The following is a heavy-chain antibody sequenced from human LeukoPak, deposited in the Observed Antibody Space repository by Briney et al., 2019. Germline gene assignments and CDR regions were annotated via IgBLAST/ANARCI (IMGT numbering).Heavy chain of an antibody. CDR1: GGSFSGYY. CDR3: ARGARITMIVVVSRWFDP. CDR2: INHSGST. D-gene: IGHD3-22*01. V-gene: IGHV4-34*01. Sequence: SETLSLTCAVYGGSFSGYYWSWIRQPPGKGLEWIGEINHSGSTNYNPSLKSRVTISVDTSKNQFSLKLSSVTAADTAVYYCARGARITMIVVVSRWFDPWGQGTLVTVSS. J-gene: IGHJ5*02.